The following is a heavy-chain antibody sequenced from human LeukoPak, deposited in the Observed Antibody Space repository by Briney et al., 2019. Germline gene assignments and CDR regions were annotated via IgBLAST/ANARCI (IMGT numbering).Heavy chain of an antibody. V-gene: IGHV1-8*01. CDR3: ARGVGWGSSYLYYYYMDV. CDR1: GYTFTSYD. J-gene: IGHJ6*03. D-gene: IGHD3-10*01. Sequence: APVKVSCKASGYTFTSYDINWVRQATGQGLEWMGWMNPNSGNTGYAQKFQGRVTMTRNTSISTAYMELSSLRSEDTAVYYCARGVGWGSSYLYYYYMDVWGKGTTVTVSS. CDR2: MNPNSGNT.